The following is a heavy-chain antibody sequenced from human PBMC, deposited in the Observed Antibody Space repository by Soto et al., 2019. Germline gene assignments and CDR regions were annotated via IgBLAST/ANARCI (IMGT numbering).Heavy chain of an antibody. CDR3: GKVLIGATRHAAVDS. V-gene: IGHV4-39*01. J-gene: IGHJ4*02. CDR2: VYYDEST. Sequence: QVQLQESGPGLLEPLETLSLTCSVSGVSLNSGHYYWVWVRQSPGKGLAWIASVYYDESTYYNPSPKSRVTISIAKPRNQFSLTLKSVTAADTAVYYCGKVLIGATRHAAVDSWGQGARVTVSS. D-gene: IGHD2-15*01. CDR1: GVSLNSGHYY.